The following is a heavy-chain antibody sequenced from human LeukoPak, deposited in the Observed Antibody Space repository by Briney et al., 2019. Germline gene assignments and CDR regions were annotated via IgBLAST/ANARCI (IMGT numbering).Heavy chain of an antibody. D-gene: IGHD5-12*01. J-gene: IGHJ4*02. Sequence: GGSLRLSCAASGFTLRSYTMNWVRQAPGKGLEWVANIKQDGSEKYYVDSVKGRFTISRDNAKNSLYLQMNSLRAEDTAVYYCARVEWLRFYFDYWGQGTLVTVSS. V-gene: IGHV3-7*01. CDR3: ARVEWLRFYFDY. CDR1: GFTLRSYT. CDR2: IKQDGSEK.